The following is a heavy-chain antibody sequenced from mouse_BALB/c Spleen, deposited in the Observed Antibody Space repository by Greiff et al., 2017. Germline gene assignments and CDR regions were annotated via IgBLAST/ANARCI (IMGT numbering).Heavy chain of an antibody. J-gene: IGHJ2*01. CDR3: AREGVVAAGDY. CDR2: INPYNDGT. D-gene: IGHD1-1*01. Sequence: VHVKQPGPELVKPGASVKMSCKASGYTFTSYVMHWVKQKPGQGLEWIGYINPYNDGTKYNEKFKGKATLTSDKSSSTAYMELSSLTSEDSAVYCGAREGVVAAGDYWGQGTTLTVSS. CDR1: GYTFTSYV. V-gene: IGHV1-14*01.